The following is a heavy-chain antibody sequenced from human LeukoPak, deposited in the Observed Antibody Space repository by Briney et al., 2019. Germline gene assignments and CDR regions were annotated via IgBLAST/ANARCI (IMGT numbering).Heavy chain of an antibody. Sequence: GASVKVSCKASGYTFTSYDINWVRQATGQGLEWMGWMNPNSGNTGYAQKFQGRVTITTDKSTSTTYMELSSLRSEDTAVYYCARTVVVTAEHAFDVWGQGTMVTVSS. CDR3: ARTVVVTAEHAFDV. V-gene: IGHV1-8*01. D-gene: IGHD2-21*02. CDR2: MNPNSGNT. J-gene: IGHJ3*01. CDR1: GYTFTSYD.